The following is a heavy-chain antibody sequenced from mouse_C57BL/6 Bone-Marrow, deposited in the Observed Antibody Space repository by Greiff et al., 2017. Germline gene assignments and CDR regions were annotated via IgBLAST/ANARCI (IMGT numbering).Heavy chain of an antibody. Sequence: VQLKESGGGLVKPGGSLKLSCAASGFTFSDYGMHWVRQAPEKGLEWVAYISSGSSTIYYADTVKGRFTISRDNAKNTLFLQMTRLRSEDTAMYYCARRSYGDFDVWGTGTTVTVSS. CDR1: GFTFSDYG. CDR3: ARRSYGDFDV. J-gene: IGHJ1*03. CDR2: ISSGSSTI. V-gene: IGHV5-17*01.